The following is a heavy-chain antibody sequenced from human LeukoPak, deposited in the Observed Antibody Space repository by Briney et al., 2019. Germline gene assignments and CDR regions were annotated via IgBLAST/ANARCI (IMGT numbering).Heavy chain of an antibody. CDR1: GFTFSSYW. CDR2: INSDGSST. Sequence: PGGSLRLSCAASGFTFSSYWMHWVRQAPGKGLVWVSRINSDGSSTSYADSVKGRFTISRDNAKNTLYLQMNSLRAEDTAVYYCAKDRSGGGKDCSGGSCYSRYHYYMDVWGKGTTVTVSS. V-gene: IGHV3-74*01. D-gene: IGHD2-15*01. J-gene: IGHJ6*03. CDR3: AKDRSGGGKDCSGGSCYSRYHYYMDV.